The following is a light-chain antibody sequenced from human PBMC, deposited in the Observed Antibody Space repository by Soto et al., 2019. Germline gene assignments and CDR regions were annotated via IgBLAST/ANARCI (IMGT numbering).Light chain of an antibody. CDR1: DSNIGRDF. J-gene: IGLJ2*01. Sequence: QLVLTQATSASGTPGQRVTISCSGGDSNIGRDFVNWYQQFPGTAPKLLIFRTNQRPSGVPDRFSGSKSGTSASLAVSGLQAEDEADYYCSSYISSSTFVVFGGGTKLTVL. CDR2: RTN. V-gene: IGLV1-44*01. CDR3: SSYISSSTFVV.